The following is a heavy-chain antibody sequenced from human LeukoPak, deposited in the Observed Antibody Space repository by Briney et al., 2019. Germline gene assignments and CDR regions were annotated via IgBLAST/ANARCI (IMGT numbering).Heavy chain of an antibody. D-gene: IGHD2-21*02. V-gene: IGHV3-48*04. CDR1: GFTFSSYS. CDR2: ISSSSRTI. CDR3: ARDLVVVTATPEFDAFDI. Sequence: GGSLRLSCAASGFTFSSYSINWVRQAPGKGLEWVSYISSSSRTIYYADSVKGRFTISRDNAKNSLYLQMNSLRAEDTAVYYCARDLVVVTATPEFDAFDIWGQGTMVTVSS. J-gene: IGHJ3*02.